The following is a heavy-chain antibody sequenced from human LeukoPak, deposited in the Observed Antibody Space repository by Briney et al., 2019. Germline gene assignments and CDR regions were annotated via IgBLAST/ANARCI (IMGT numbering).Heavy chain of an antibody. CDR2: IYPGDSDI. V-gene: IGHV5-51*01. D-gene: IGHD3-22*01. CDR3: TRQGVYYSDSSAFSY. CDR1: GYRFTNYW. Sequence: GESLKISCKGSGYRFTNYWIGWVRQMPGKGLELMGSIYPGDSDIRYSPSFQGQVTISADKSFTTAYLQWRSLKASDTAIYYCTRQGVYYSDSSAFSYWGQGTRVTVSS. J-gene: IGHJ4*02.